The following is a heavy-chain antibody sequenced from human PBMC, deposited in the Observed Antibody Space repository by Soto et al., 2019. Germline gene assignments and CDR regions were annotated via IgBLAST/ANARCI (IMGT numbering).Heavy chain of an antibody. Sequence: SVKVSCKASGGTFSSYAISWVRQAPGQGLEWMGGIIPIFGTANYAQKFQGRVTITADESTSTAYMELSSLRSEDTAVYYCARELKATPAQAPAFDYWGQGTLVTVS. CDR1: GGTFSSYA. CDR2: IIPIFGTA. D-gene: IGHD2-15*01. J-gene: IGHJ4*02. CDR3: ARELKATPAQAPAFDY. V-gene: IGHV1-69*13.